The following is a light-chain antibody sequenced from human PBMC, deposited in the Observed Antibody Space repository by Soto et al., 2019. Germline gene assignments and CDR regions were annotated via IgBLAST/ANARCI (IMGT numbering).Light chain of an antibody. J-gene: IGLJ3*02. CDR2: EVS. V-gene: IGLV2-14*01. Sequence: QSALTQPASVSGSPGQSIAISCTGTSTDVGGYNYVSWYQQHPGKAPKLMIYEVSNRPSGVSNRFSGSKSGNTASLTISGLQADDEADYYCSSYTSDSTLVFGGGTKVTVL. CDR1: STDVGGYNY. CDR3: SSYTSDSTLV.